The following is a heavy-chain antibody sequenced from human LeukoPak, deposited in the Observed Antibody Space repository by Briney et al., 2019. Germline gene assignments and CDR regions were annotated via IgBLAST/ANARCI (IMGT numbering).Heavy chain of an antibody. CDR2: IIPIFGTA. CDR1: GGTFSSYA. Sequence: GASVKVSCKASGGTFSSYAISWVRQAPGQGLEWMGGIIPIFGTANYAQKFQGRVTITTDESTSTAYMELSSLRSEDAAVYYCARVRVPAAISRGFTHDRDRDYYHYYMDVWGKGTTVTVSS. CDR3: ARVRVPAAISRGFTHDRDRDYYHYYMDV. J-gene: IGHJ6*03. V-gene: IGHV1-69*05. D-gene: IGHD2-2*02.